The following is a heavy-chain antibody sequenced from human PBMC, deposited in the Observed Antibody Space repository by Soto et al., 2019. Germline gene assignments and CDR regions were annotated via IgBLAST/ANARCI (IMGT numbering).Heavy chain of an antibody. CDR3: ARDWERYGSGGSCYPGAY. Sequence: QVQLVESGGGVVQPGRSLRLSCAASGFTFSSYGMHWVRQAPGKGLEWWAVIWDDGSNTYYADSVKGRFTISRDNSKNTLYLQMNRLRAEDTAVYYCARDWERYGSGGSCYPGAYWGQGTLVTVSS. CDR2: IWDDGSNT. D-gene: IGHD2-15*01. CDR1: GFTFSSYG. J-gene: IGHJ4*02. V-gene: IGHV3-33*01.